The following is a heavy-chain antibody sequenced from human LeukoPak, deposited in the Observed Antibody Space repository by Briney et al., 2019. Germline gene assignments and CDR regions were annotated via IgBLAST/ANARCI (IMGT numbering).Heavy chain of an antibody. V-gene: IGHV3-30*02. Sequence: GGSLRLSCATSGFTFSNYGMHWVRQAPGKGLEWVAFIRFDGSTKYYADSVKGRSTISRDNSKNTFYLQMNSLGGGDTAVYYCAKDTGSGYDYFSYYYDYWGQGTLVTVSS. CDR2: IRFDGSTK. D-gene: IGHD5-12*01. J-gene: IGHJ4*02. CDR1: GFTFSNYG. CDR3: AKDTGSGYDYFSYYYDY.